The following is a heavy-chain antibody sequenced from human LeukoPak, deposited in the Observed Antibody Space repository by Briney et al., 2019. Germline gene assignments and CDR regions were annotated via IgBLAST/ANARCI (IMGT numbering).Heavy chain of an antibody. Sequence: GGSLRLSYGASGFTFSSYWMSWVRQAPGKGLEWVANIKQDGSEKYYVDSVKGRFTISRDNAKNSLYLQMNSLRVEDTAVYYCARPADRGHYNWFDPWGQGTLVTVSS. D-gene: IGHD3-3*01. CDR1: GFTFSSYW. CDR3: ARPADRGHYNWFDP. CDR2: IKQDGSEK. V-gene: IGHV3-7*04. J-gene: IGHJ5*02.